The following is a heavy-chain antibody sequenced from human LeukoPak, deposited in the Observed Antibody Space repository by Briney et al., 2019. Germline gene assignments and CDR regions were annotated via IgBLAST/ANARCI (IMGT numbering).Heavy chain of an antibody. CDR2: IYHSGST. CDR3: AREAEVYGRAVTD. J-gene: IGHJ4*02. Sequence: SETLSLTCAVSGGSISSGGYSWSWIRQPPGKGLEWIGYIYHSGSTYYNPSLKSRVTISVDRSKNQFSLKLSSVTAADTAVYYCAREAEVYGRAVTDWGQGTLVTVSS. CDR1: GGSISSGGYS. D-gene: IGHD4-17*01. V-gene: IGHV4-30-2*01.